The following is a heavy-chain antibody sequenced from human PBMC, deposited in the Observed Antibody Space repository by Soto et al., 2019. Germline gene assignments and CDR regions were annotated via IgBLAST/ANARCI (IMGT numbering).Heavy chain of an antibody. Sequence: QLQLQESGSGLVKPSQTLSLTCAVSGGSISSGGYSWSWIRQPPGKGLEWIGYIYHSGSTYYNPSLKCRVTISVDRSKNQFSLKLSSVTAADTAVYYCARSFYDSSGYYPKGAFDIWGQGTMVTVSS. D-gene: IGHD3-22*01. J-gene: IGHJ3*02. CDR2: IYHSGST. CDR1: GGSISSGGYS. V-gene: IGHV4-30-2*01. CDR3: ARSFYDSSGYYPKGAFDI.